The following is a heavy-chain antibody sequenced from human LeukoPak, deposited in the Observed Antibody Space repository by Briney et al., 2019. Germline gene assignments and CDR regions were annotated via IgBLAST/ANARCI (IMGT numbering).Heavy chain of an antibody. D-gene: IGHD6-19*01. Sequence: GGSLRLSCAASGFTFSSYAMSWVRQAPGKGLEWVSALSGSGGSTYYADSVKGRFTISRDNSKNTLYLQMNSLRAEDTAVYYCANLLAVAGVPWGQGTLVTVSS. J-gene: IGHJ5*02. CDR1: GFTFSSYA. CDR2: LSGSGGST. V-gene: IGHV3-23*01. CDR3: ANLLAVAGVP.